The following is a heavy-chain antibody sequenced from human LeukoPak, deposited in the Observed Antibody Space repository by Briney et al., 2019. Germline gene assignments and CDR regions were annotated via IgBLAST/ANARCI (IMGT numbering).Heavy chain of an antibody. Sequence: GGSLRLSCAASGFPFNAYWMTWIRQAPGKGLEWVANIRQDGDTKYYVDSVKGRFTISRDNAMNSLYLQMNSLRAEDTAIYYCARSLPYGTTWYGRSDFWGQGTLVTVSS. D-gene: IGHD6-13*01. J-gene: IGHJ4*02. CDR2: IRQDGDTK. CDR3: ARSLPYGTTWYGRSDF. V-gene: IGHV3-7*03. CDR1: GFPFNAYW.